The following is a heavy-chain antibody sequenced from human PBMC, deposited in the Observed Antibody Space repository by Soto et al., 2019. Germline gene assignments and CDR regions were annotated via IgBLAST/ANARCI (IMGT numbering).Heavy chain of an antibody. D-gene: IGHD3-9*01. Sequence: GASVKVSCKASGYTFTGQYMHWVRQAPGQGLEWMGWINPDSGDTKYAQKFQGRVTMTRDTSINTAYMEVSRLRSDDTAVYYCATDKVAFDMWGQGTMVTVSS. CDR1: GYTFTGQY. V-gene: IGHV1-2*02. CDR2: INPDSGDT. J-gene: IGHJ3*02. CDR3: ATDKVAFDM.